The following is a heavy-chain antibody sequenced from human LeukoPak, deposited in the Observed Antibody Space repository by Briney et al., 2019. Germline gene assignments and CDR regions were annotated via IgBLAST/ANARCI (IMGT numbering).Heavy chain of an antibody. D-gene: IGHD3-22*01. CDR1: GFTFSNSP. CDR3: AKQLYSNGYRWFDP. Sequence: GGSLRLSCAVSGFTFSNSPMSWVRQTPEKGLEWVSSISSDGDTTLYADSVKGRFTISRDTSKNTLYLEMNSLSAADTAVYYCAKQLYSNGYRWFDPWGQGTLVTVSS. V-gene: IGHV3-23*01. J-gene: IGHJ5*02. CDR2: ISSDGDTT.